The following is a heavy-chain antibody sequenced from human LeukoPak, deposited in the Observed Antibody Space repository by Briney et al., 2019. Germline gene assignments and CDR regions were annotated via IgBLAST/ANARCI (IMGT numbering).Heavy chain of an antibody. V-gene: IGHV3-64D*06. Sequence: QAGGSLRLSCSASGFTFSRYAMHWVRQAPGKGLEYVSAISSSGGSTYYADSVKGRFTISRDNSKDTLYLQMSSLRAEDTTVNYCVKDRIGTYSFDYWGQGTLVTVSS. CDR3: VKDRIGTYSFDY. CDR2: ISSSGGST. J-gene: IGHJ4*02. D-gene: IGHD1-26*01. CDR1: GFTFSRYA.